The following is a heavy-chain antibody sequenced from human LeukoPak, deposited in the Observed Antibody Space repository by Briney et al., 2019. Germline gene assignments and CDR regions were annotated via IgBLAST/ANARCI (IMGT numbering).Heavy chain of an antibody. CDR2: ISGGGDRT. CDR3: AKGKTGGAPHDY. V-gene: IGHV3-23*01. Sequence: GGSLRLSCEASGFTFNLYAMSWVRQAPGKGLEWVSTISGGGDRTFYAASVKGRFTISRDNPKNTLYLQINSPRAEDTALYYCAKGKTGGAPHDYWGQGTLVTVSS. J-gene: IGHJ4*02. CDR1: GFTFNLYA.